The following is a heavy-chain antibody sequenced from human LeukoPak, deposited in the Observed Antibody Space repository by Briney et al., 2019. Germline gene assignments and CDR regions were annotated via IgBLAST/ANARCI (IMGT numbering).Heavy chain of an antibody. CDR3: ARVRSSGWTRGYMDV. CDR2: IVYSGST. CDR1: GGSFDGYY. V-gene: IGHV4-34*12. D-gene: IGHD6-19*01. J-gene: IGHJ6*03. Sequence: SETLSLTCAVFGGSFDGYYWTWIRQSPGTGLEWIGEIVYSGSTNYNPSLKSRVSISADTSKNQFSLKLSSVTAADTAVYYCARVRSSGWTRGYMDVWGKGTTVTVSS.